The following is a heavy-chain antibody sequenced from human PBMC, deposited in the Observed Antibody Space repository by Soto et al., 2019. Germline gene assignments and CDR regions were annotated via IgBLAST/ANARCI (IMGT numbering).Heavy chain of an antibody. CDR2: ISGRGGNK. D-gene: IGHD2-21*01. CDR1: GFTFSNYG. V-gene: IGHV3-21*06. Sequence: GGSLRLSCEASGFTFSNYGMSWVRQAPEKGLELVSVISGRGGNKYYADSVKGRFTISRDNTKSSLFLQMNSLGVEDTAVYYCARGGGGGLFEHWGQGVLVTVSS. J-gene: IGHJ4*02. CDR3: ARGGGGGLFEH.